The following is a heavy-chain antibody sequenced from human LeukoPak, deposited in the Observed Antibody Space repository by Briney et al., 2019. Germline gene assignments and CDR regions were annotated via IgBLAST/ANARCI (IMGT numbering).Heavy chain of an antibody. CDR3: ARDYYGSGTPLGMDV. Sequence: SETLSLTCAVYGGSFSGYYWSWIRQPPGKGLEWIGSIYYSGSTYYNPSLKSRVTISVDTSKNQFSLKLSSVTAADTAVYYCARDYYGSGTPLGMDVWGQGTTVTVSS. CDR1: GGSFSGYY. D-gene: IGHD3-10*01. J-gene: IGHJ6*02. V-gene: IGHV4-34*09. CDR2: IYYSGST.